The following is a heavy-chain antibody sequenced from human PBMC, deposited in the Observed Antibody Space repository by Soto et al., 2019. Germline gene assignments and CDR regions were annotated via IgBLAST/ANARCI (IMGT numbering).Heavy chain of an antibody. Sequence: SETLSLTCTVSGGSISSSSYYWGWIRQPPGKGLEWIGSIYYSGSTYYNPSLKSRVTISVDTSKNQFSLKLSSVTAADTTVYYCARHFADCTNGVCYTVGWFDPWGQGTLVTVSS. CDR1: GGSISSSSYY. J-gene: IGHJ5*02. D-gene: IGHD2-8*01. CDR2: IYYSGST. CDR3: ARHFADCTNGVCYTVGWFDP. V-gene: IGHV4-39*01.